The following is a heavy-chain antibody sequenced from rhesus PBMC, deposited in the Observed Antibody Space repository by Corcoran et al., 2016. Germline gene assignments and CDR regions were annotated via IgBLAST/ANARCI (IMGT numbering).Heavy chain of an antibody. Sequence: QVQLQESGPGLVKPSEPLSLTCAVSGGSFSGYYWGWIRPPPGKGLEGIGYISGSRRSTDHNPTLKSRVTIATDTSKNQFSLKLSSVPAADTAVYYCAREYISVAAIDYWGQGVLVTVSS. J-gene: IGHJ4*01. D-gene: IGHD4-29*01. CDR2: ISGSRRST. CDR3: AREYISVAAIDY. CDR1: GGSFSGYY. V-gene: IGHV4-165*01.